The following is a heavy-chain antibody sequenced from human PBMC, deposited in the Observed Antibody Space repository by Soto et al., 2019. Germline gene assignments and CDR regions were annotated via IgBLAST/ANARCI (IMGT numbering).Heavy chain of an antibody. J-gene: IGHJ6*02. CDR3: AKGDYYDSSGYSVDYYYGMDV. CDR2: ISGSGGST. CDR1: GFTFSSYA. Sequence: EVQLLESGGGLVQPGGSLRLSCAASGFTFSSYAMSWVRQAPGKGLEWVSAISGSGGSTYYADSVKGRFTISRDNPKNTRYLQMNSLRAEDTAVYYCAKGDYYDSSGYSVDYYYGMDVWGQGTTVTVSS. D-gene: IGHD3-22*01. V-gene: IGHV3-23*01.